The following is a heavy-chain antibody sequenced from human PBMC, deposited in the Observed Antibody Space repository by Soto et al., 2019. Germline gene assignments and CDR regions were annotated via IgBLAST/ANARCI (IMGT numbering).Heavy chain of an antibody. Sequence: GGSLRLSCAASGFTFDDYAMHWVRQAPGKGLEWVSGISWNSGSIGYADSVKGRFTISRDNAKNSLYLQMNSLRAEDTDLYYCAKDIGERGYSYGYYYYGMDVWGQGTTVTVSS. CDR3: AKDIGERGYSYGYYYYGMDV. CDR1: GFTFDDYA. J-gene: IGHJ6*02. D-gene: IGHD5-18*01. V-gene: IGHV3-9*01. CDR2: ISWNSGSI.